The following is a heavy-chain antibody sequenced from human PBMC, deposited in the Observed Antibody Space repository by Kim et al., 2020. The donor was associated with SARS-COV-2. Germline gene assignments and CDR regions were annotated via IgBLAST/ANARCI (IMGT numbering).Heavy chain of an antibody. CDR2: FDPEDGET. CDR3: ATDTMIVVAPPYKGGPGGMDV. J-gene: IGHJ6*02. CDR1: GYTLTELS. Sequence: ASVKVSCKVSGYTLTELSMHWVRQAPGKGLEWMGGFDPEDGETIYAQKFQGRVTMTEDTSTDTAYMGLSSLRSEDTAVYYCATDTMIVVAPPYKGGPGGMDVWGQGTTVTVSS. V-gene: IGHV1-24*01. D-gene: IGHD3-22*01.